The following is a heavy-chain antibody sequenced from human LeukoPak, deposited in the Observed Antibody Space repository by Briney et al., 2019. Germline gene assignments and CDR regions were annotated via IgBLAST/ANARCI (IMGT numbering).Heavy chain of an antibody. V-gene: IGHV3-30-3*01. Sequence: PGGSLRLSCAASGFAFRSYAMHWVRQAPGKGLEWVAVISYDGSNKYYADSVKGRFTISRDNSKNTLYLQMNSLRAEDTAVYYCARDFGYGGPYYFDYWGQGTLVTVSS. CDR3: ARDFGYGGPYYFDY. CDR1: GFAFRSYA. CDR2: ISYDGSNK. J-gene: IGHJ4*02. D-gene: IGHD4-23*01.